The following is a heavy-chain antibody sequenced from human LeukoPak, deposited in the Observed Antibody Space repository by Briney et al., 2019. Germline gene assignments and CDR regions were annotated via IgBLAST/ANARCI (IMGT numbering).Heavy chain of an antibody. CDR1: GGSISSFH. CDR2: VFYTGDT. Sequence: PSETLSLTCAVSGGSISSFHWSWIRQPPGKGLEWIGYVFYTGDTNSNPSLKSRVTVSLDTSKNQLSLRLTSVTAADTAVYYCARHPFATPFDHWGRGTLVTVSS. CDR3: ARHPFATPFDH. D-gene: IGHD2-15*01. J-gene: IGHJ4*02. V-gene: IGHV4-59*08.